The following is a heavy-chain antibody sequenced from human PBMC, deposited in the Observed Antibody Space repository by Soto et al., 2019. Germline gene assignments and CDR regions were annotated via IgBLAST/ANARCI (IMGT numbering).Heavy chain of an antibody. Sequence: SQTLSRTCDISGDSVSSNSAAWNWIRQSPSRGLEWLGRTSYRSKWYNDYAVSVKSRITINPDTSKNQFSLQLNSVTPEDTALDYGESTKRSVLWFDYWGGGTVVTV. V-gene: IGHV6-1*01. J-gene: IGHJ4*02. CDR3: ESTKRSVLWFDY. D-gene: IGHD2-21*01. CDR1: GDSVSSNSAA. CDR2: TSYRSKWYN.